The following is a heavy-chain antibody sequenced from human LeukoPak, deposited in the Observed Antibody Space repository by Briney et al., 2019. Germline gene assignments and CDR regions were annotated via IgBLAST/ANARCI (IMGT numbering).Heavy chain of an antibody. J-gene: IGHJ2*01. CDR2: IWYDGSNK. Sequence: GRSLRLSCAASGFTFSSYGMHWVRQAPGKGLEWVAVIWYDGSNKYYADSVKGRFTISRDNSKNTLYLQMNSLRAEDTVVYYCAKESRKEGRSHYWYFDLWGRGTLVTASS. D-gene: IGHD3-10*01. CDR3: AKESRKEGRSHYWYFDL. V-gene: IGHV3-33*06. CDR1: GFTFSSYG.